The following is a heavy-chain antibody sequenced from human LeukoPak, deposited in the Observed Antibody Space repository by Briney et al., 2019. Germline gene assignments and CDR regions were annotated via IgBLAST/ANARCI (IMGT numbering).Heavy chain of an antibody. CDR3: ARVGGSYWANWFDP. J-gene: IGHJ5*02. CDR1: GGSISSGSYY. D-gene: IGHD1-26*01. V-gene: IGHV4-61*02. Sequence: KTSETLSLTCTVSGGSISSGSYYWSWIRQPAGKGLEWIGRIYTSGSTNYNPSLKSRVTISVDTSKNQFSLKLSSVTAADTAVYYCARVGGSYWANWFDPWGQGTLVTVSS. CDR2: IYTSGST.